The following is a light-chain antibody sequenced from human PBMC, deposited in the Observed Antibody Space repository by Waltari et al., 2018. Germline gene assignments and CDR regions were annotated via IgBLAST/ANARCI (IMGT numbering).Light chain of an antibody. Sequence: QSALTQPASVSGSPGQSITIPCTGTSSDVGSYNLFSWYQHPPGKAPKLIIYEVSKRPSGVSNRFSGSKSGNTASLTISGLRTEDEADYYCSSYRTSSTFVFGPGTKVTVL. CDR1: SSDVGSYNL. V-gene: IGLV2-14*02. J-gene: IGLJ1*01. CDR3: SSYRTSSTFV. CDR2: EVS.